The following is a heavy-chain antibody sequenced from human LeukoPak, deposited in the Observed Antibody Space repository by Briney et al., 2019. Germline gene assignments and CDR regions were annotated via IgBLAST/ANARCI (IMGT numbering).Heavy chain of an antibody. D-gene: IGHD6-19*01. CDR3: AKEAVAGIVDY. J-gene: IGHJ4*02. CDR2: IKEDGSEK. CDR1: GFTFSSYW. Sequence: GGSLRLSCAASGFTFSSYWMSWVRQAPGKGLEWVANIKEDGSEKDYVDSVKGRFTISRDNAKNSLYLQLNSLRAEDTAVYYCAKEAVAGIVDYWGQGALVTVSS. V-gene: IGHV3-7*05.